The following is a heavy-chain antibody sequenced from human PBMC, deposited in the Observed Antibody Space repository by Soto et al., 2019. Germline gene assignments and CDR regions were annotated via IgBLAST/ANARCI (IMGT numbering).Heavy chain of an antibody. V-gene: IGHV3-11*01. Sequence: QVQLVESGGGLVQPGGSLRLSCAASGFTFSDYYMSWIRQAPGKGLEWVSYISSSGSTIYYADSVKGRFTISRDNAKNSLYLQMNSLRAEDTAVYYCASPYCSSTSCYNWGDYWVQGTLVTVSS. D-gene: IGHD2-2*01. CDR1: GFTFSDYY. CDR3: ASPYCSSTSCYNWGDY. J-gene: IGHJ4*02. CDR2: ISSSGSTI.